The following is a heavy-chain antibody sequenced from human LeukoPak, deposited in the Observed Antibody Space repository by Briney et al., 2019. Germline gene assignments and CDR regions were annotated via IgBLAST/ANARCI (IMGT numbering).Heavy chain of an antibody. CDR2: ISSSSSYI. V-gene: IGHV3-21*05. CDR1: GFTFSSYS. CDR3: ARDPTRHYDILTGYSPFDY. J-gene: IGHJ4*02. Sequence: GGSLRLSCAASGFTFSSYSMNWVRQAPGKGLEWVSYISSSSSYIYYADSVKGRFTISRDNAKNSLYLQMNSLRAEDTAVYYCARDPTRHYDILTGYSPFDYWGQGTLVTVSS. D-gene: IGHD3-9*01.